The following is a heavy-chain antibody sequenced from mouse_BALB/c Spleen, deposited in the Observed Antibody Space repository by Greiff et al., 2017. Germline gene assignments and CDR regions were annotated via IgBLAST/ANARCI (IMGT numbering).Heavy chain of an antibody. V-gene: IGHV1-5*01. CDR1: GYTFTSYW. CDR3: TNSMITTGGFAY. Sequence: EVKVEESGTVLARPGASVKMSCKASGYTFTSYWMHWVKQRPGQGLEWIGAIYPGNSDTSYNQKFKGKAKLTAVTSTSTAYMELSSLTNEDSAVYYCTNSMITTGGFAYWGQGTLVTVSA. J-gene: IGHJ3*01. CDR2: IYPGNSDT. D-gene: IGHD2-4*01.